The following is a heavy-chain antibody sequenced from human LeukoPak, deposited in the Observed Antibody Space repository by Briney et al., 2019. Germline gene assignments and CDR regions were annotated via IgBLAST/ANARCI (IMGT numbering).Heavy chain of an antibody. J-gene: IGHJ3*02. D-gene: IGHD3-10*01. CDR3: ARLGPLWLGAFDI. CDR1: GGSISSYY. V-gene: IGHV4-39*01. Sequence: SETLSLTCTVSGGSISSYYWGWIRQPPGKGLEWIGSIYYSGSTYYNPSLKSRVTISVDTSKNQFSLKLSSVTAADTAVYYCARLGPLWLGAFDIWGQGTMVTVSS. CDR2: IYYSGST.